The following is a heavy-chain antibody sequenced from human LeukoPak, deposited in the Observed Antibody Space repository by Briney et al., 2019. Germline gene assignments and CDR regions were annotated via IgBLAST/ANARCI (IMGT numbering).Heavy chain of an antibody. CDR3: AREEMPGKFDY. CDR1: GFTFSSYGM. D-gene: IGHD1-26*01. Sequence: PGGSLRLSCAASGFTFSSYGMSWVRQAPGKGLEWIGEIYHSGNTNYNPSLKSRAAISLDKSSNQFSLRLTSVTAADTAMYFCAREEMPGKFDYWGQGILVTVSS. V-gene: IGHV4-4*01. J-gene: IGHJ4*02. CDR2: IYHSGNT.